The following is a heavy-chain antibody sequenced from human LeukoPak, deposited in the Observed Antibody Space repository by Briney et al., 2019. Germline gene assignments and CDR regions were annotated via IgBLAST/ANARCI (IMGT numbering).Heavy chain of an antibody. CDR3: ASDKGTSYLSSFDY. V-gene: IGHV3-30*02. Sequence: GGSLGLSCAASGFTSSSYGMHWVRQAPGKGLEWVAFIRYDGRNKYYADSVKGRFTISRDNSKNTLYLQMNSLRAADTAVYYCASDKGTSYLSSFDYWGQGTLVTVSS. CDR2: IRYDGRNK. CDR1: GFTSSSYG. J-gene: IGHJ4*02. D-gene: IGHD6-6*01.